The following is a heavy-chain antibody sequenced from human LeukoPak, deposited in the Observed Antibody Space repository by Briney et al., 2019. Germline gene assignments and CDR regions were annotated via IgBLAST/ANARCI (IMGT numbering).Heavy chain of an antibody. CDR3: ARDRRDGYCLGH. J-gene: IGHJ4*02. V-gene: IGHV3-66*01. CDR2: MYSGGTT. Sequence: GGSLRLSCTGSGFTVSSSYMSWVRQTPGKGLEWVSVMYSGGTTYYADSVKGRFTISRDSSKNTVNLQMNSLGAEDTAVYYCARDRRDGYCLGHWGQGTLVTVSS. CDR1: GFTVSSSY. D-gene: IGHD2-2*03.